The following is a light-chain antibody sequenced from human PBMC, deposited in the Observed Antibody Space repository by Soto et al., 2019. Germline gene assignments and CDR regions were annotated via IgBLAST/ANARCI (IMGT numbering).Light chain of an antibody. V-gene: IGLV2-14*01. CDR2: EVS. Sequence: QSALTQPASVSGSPGQSITISCTGTSSDVGGYNYVSWYQQHPGKAPKLMIYEVSNQPSGVSNRFSGSKSGNTASLTISGLQAEDEADYYCSSYTSSRRVFGTGTKVTVL. CDR3: SSYTSSRRV. J-gene: IGLJ1*01. CDR1: SSDVGGYNY.